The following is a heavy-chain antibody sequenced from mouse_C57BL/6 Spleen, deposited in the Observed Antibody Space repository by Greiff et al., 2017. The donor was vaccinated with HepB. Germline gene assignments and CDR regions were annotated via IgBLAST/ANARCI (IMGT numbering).Heavy chain of an antibody. CDR1: GFTFTDYY. CDR3: ARYYYGSRAYFDY. CDR2: IRNKANGYTT. Sequence: EVQGVESGGGLVQPGGSLSLSCAASGFTFTDYYMSWVRQPPGKALEWLGFIRNKANGYTTEYSASVKGRFTISRDNSQSILYLQMNALRAEDSATYYCARYYYGSRAYFDYWGQGTTLTVSS. D-gene: IGHD1-1*01. J-gene: IGHJ2*01. V-gene: IGHV7-3*01.